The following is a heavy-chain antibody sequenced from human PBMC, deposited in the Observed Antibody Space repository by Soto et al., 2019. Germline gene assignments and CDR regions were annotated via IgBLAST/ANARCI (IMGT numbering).Heavy chain of an antibody. Sequence: QVQLQESGPGLVKPSGTLSLTCGVSRGSVSSNNWWTWVRQPPGKGLEWIGEIYQTGTTNYNPSLQSRVTISLDKSNNHFSLKLKSVTAAYTAVYYCARRIALSGTAGAPGDWGQGTLVIVSS. D-gene: IGHD6-19*01. CDR3: ARRIALSGTAGAPGD. CDR2: IYQTGTT. CDR1: RGSVSSNNW. V-gene: IGHV4-4*02. J-gene: IGHJ4*02.